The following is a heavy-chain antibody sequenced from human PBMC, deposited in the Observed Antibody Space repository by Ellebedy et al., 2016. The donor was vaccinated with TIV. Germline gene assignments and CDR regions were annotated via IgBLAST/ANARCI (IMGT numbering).Heavy chain of an antibody. CDR3: ARDSTYCDRATCHRMYYQGLDV. V-gene: IGHV1-2*02. J-gene: IGHJ6*02. Sequence: ASVKVSCKASGYTFSAYYIHWVRQAPGQGPEWMGWMNPSTGGTNYAQKFQGRVTMTRDTSTRTVYLELNRLRSDDTAVYYCARDSTYCDRATCHRMYYQGLDVWGQGTTVTVSS. D-gene: IGHD3-22*01. CDR1: GYTFSAYY. CDR2: MNPSTGGT.